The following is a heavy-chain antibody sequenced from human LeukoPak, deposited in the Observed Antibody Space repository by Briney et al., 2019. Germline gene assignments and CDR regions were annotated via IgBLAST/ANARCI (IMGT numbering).Heavy chain of an antibody. CDR2: INHSGST. D-gene: IGHD4-23*01. J-gene: IGHJ4*02. CDR3: ARVNDYGGKFDY. Sequence: PSETLSLTCAVYGGSFSGYYWSWIRQPPGKGLEWIGEINHSGSTNYNPSLKSRVTISVDTSKNQFSLKLSSVTAADTAVYYCARVNDYGGKFDYWGQGTLVTVSS. V-gene: IGHV4-34*01. CDR1: GGSFSGYY.